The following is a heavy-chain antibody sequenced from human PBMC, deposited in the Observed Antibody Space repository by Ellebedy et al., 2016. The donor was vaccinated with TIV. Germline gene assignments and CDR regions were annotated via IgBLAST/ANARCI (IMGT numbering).Heavy chain of an antibody. V-gene: IGHV3-48*02. CDR1: GFTFSSYN. J-gene: IGHJ4*02. CDR2: ISTSGYTK. CDR3: ARDPADY. Sequence: PSETLSLTCAASGFTFSSYNMNWVRQAPGKGLEWVSHISTSGYTKYYAESVKGRFTISRDNAKNSLYLQMNSLRDEDTAVYYCARDPADYWGQGTLVTVSS.